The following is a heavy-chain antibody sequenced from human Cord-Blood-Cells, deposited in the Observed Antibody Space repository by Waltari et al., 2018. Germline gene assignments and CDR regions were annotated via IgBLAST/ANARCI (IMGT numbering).Heavy chain of an antibody. Sequence: QVQPAQSGAEVKKPGASVKASCKASGDTFTGYYLHWVRQAPGQGLEWMGWINPNSGGTNYAQKFQGRVTMTRDTSISTAYMELSRLRSDDTAVYYCAAGAGISIAARLEGGYWGQGTLVTVSS. CDR3: AAGAGISIAARLEGGY. V-gene: IGHV1-2*02. CDR2: INPNSGGT. CDR1: GDTFTGYY. D-gene: IGHD6-6*01. J-gene: IGHJ4*02.